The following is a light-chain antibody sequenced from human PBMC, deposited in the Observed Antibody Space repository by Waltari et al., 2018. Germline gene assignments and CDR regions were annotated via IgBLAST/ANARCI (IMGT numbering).Light chain of an antibody. J-gene: IGKJ2*01. Sequence: DIVLTQSPGTLSLSPGERATLACRASQSVSRSYLACYQQKPGQAPRVLIYATSTRATGIPDRLSGSGSGTDFTLTISRLEPEDFAVYYCQQYDSSFSTYTFGQGTKLEIK. V-gene: IGKV3-20*01. CDR2: ATS. CDR1: QSVSRSY. CDR3: QQYDSSFSTYT.